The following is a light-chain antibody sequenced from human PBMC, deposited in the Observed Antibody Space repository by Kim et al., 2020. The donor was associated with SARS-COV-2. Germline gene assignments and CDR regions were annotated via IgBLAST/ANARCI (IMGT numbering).Light chain of an antibody. V-gene: IGKV3-11*01. CDR3: HHRSSWPLT. Sequence: LSPGERATLSCRASQSVSNYLAWYQHKPGQAPRLLIYDASNRATGIPARFSGSGSETDFTLTISSLEPEDFAVYYCHHRSSWPLTFGGGTKVDIK. CDR2: DAS. J-gene: IGKJ4*01. CDR1: QSVSNY.